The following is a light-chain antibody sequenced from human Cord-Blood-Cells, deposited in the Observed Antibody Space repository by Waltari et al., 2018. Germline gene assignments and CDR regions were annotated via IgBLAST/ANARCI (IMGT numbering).Light chain of an antibody. CDR1: SSDVGGYNY. Sequence: QSALTQPRSVSGSPGQSVTISCTGTSSDVGGYNYVSWYQQHTVKAPKLMIYDVSKRPSGVPDRISGSKSDNTASLTMSVRQAEDEAEYYCCSYAGSYTYVFGTGTKVTVL. CDR3: CSYAGSYTYV. J-gene: IGLJ1*01. V-gene: IGLV2-11*01. CDR2: DVS.